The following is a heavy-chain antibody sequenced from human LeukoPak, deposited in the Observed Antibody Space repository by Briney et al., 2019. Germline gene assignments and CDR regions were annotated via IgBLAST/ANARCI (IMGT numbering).Heavy chain of an antibody. Sequence: ASVKVSFKASGYTFTSYGISWVRQAPGQGLEWMGWISAYNGNTNYAQKLQGRVTMTTDTSTSTAYMELRSLRSDDTAVYYCAREFSSTSYYYYYGMDVWGQGTTVTVSS. CDR2: ISAYNGNT. D-gene: IGHD2-2*01. CDR1: GYTFTSYG. CDR3: AREFSSTSYYYYYGMDV. V-gene: IGHV1-18*01. J-gene: IGHJ6*02.